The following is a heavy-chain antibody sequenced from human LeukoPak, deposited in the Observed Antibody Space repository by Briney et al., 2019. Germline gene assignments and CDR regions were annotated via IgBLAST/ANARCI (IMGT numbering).Heavy chain of an antibody. D-gene: IGHD2/OR15-2a*01. Sequence: PGGSLRLSCAASGFRFSEYYMSWMRQAPGKGLEWVGRIRSKTDGGTTDYAAPVKGRFTISRDDSNNTLYLQMNSLKTEDTAVYYCTTGIRGDWGQGTLVTVSS. CDR2: IRSKTDGGTT. J-gene: IGHJ4*02. CDR1: GFRFSEYY. CDR3: TTGIRGD. V-gene: IGHV3-15*01.